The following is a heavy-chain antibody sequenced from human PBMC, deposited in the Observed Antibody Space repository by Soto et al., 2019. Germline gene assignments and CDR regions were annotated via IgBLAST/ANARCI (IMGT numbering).Heavy chain of an antibody. CDR2: IFSNDEK. J-gene: IGHJ2*01. V-gene: IGHV2-26*01. CDR3: ARIWYYDSSGLVWYFDL. D-gene: IGHD3-22*01. CDR1: GFSLSNARMG. Sequence: QVTLKESGPVLVKPTETLTLTCTVSGFSLSNARMGVSWIRQPPGKALEWLAHIFSNDEKSYSTSLKSRLTISKDTSKSQVVLTMTNMDPVDTATYYCARIWYYDSSGLVWYFDLWGRGTLVTVSS.